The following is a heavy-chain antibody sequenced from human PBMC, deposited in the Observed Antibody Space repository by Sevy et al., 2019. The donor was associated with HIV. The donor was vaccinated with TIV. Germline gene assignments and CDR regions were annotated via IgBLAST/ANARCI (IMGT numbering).Heavy chain of an antibody. CDR1: GFTFTTYW. V-gene: IGHV3-7*01. D-gene: IGHD3-10*01. J-gene: IGHJ4*02. Sequence: GGSLRLSCAASGFTFTTYWMTWVRQAPGKGLEWVANINQDGSKINYVDSVKGRFIISRDNAKKSLYVQMNILRADDTAVYYCARVGIFEKSESQSWFMDYWGQGTLVTVSS. CDR2: INQDGSKI. CDR3: ARVGIFEKSESQSWFMDY.